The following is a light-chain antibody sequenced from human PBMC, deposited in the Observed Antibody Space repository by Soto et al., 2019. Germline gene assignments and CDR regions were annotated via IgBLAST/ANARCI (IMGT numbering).Light chain of an antibody. CDR1: QSVLYSSDNRNY. CDR2: WAS. V-gene: IGKV4-1*01. CDR3: QQYYTTPELT. J-gene: IGKJ1*01. Sequence: DIVMTQSPDSLAVSLGERATINCKSSQSVLYSSDNRNYLAWYQQKPGQAPKVLIYWASTRESGVPDRFSGSGSGTDFTLTISSLQDEDVAVYYCQQYYTTPELTFGQGTKVEIK.